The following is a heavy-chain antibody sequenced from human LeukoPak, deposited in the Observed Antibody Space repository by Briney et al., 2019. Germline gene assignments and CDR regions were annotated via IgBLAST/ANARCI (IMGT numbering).Heavy chain of an antibody. V-gene: IGHV6-1*01. J-gene: IGHJ4*02. D-gene: IGHD3-16*02. Sequence: SQILSLTCALSGDSVSSNSAAWNWIRQSPSRGLEWPGRTYYRSKWYNDYAVSVKSRITINPDTSKNQFSLQLNSVTPEDTAVYYCARDLTNYDYVWGSYRYTRTIDYWGQGTLVTVSS. CDR2: TYYRSKWYN. CDR1: GDSVSSNSAA. CDR3: ARDLTNYDYVWGSYRYTRTIDY.